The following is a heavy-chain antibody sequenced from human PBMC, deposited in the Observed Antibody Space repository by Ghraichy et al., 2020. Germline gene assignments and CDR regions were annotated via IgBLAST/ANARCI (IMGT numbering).Heavy chain of an antibody. Sequence: GGSLRLSCAASKLTFSNYAMSWVRQAPGKGLEWVSTISGSGGSTSYADSVKGRFIISRDNSKNTLYLQVNSLRAEDTALYYCARGPTLTNWFDPWGQGTLVTVSS. CDR2: ISGSGGST. J-gene: IGHJ5*02. CDR3: ARGPTLTNWFDP. V-gene: IGHV3-23*01. CDR1: KLTFSNYA.